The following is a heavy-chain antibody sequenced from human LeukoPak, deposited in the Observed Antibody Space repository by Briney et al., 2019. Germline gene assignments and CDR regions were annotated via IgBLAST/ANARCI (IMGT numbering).Heavy chain of an antibody. CDR1: GGSFSGYY. CDR2: INHSGST. V-gene: IGHV4-34*01. D-gene: IGHD2-2*01. Sequence: SETLSLTCAVYGGSFSGYYWSWIRQPPGKGLEWIGEINHSGSTNYNPSLKSRVTISVDTSKNRFSLKLSSVTAADTAVYYCARVGLGYCSSTSCLNWFDPWGQGTLVTVSS. CDR3: ARVGLGYCSSTSCLNWFDP. J-gene: IGHJ5*02.